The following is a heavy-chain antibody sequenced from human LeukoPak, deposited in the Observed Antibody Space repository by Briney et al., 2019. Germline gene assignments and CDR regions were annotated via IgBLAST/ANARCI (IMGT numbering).Heavy chain of an antibody. CDR3: ARQRDGYNCNY. CDR1: GYSISSGYY. D-gene: IGHD5-24*01. J-gene: IGHJ4*02. V-gene: IGHV4-38-2*01. Sequence: PSETLSLTCAVSGYSISSGYYWGWIRQPPGKGLEWIRSIYHSGSTYYNPSLKSRVTISVDTSKNQFSLKLSSVTAADTAVYYCARQRDGYNCNYWGQGTLVTVSS. CDR2: IYHSGST.